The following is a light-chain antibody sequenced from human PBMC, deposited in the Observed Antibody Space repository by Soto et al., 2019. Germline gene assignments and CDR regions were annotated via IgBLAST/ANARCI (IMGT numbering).Light chain of an antibody. Sequence: EVMMTQFPDTVSVTPGETVTLSCGASQSVRTNLAWYQQRPGQAPRLLIHYSSTRASDIPARFSGSGSWTNFTLAISSLQSEDFAVYYCQQYAYWPETFGQGTKVEIK. J-gene: IGKJ1*01. V-gene: IGKV3D-15*01. CDR1: QSVRTN. CDR2: YSS. CDR3: QQYAYWPET.